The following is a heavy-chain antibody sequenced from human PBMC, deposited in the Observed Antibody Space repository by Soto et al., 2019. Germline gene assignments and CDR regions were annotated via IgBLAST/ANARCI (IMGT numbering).Heavy chain of an antibody. D-gene: IGHD3-22*01. V-gene: IGHV3-53*01. CDR2: IYSGGST. CDR3: ARVNYYDSSGYWGAFDI. J-gene: IGHJ3*02. CDR1: GFTVSSNY. Sequence: GGSLRLSCAASGFTVSSNYMSWVRQAPGKGLEWVSVIYSGGSTYYADSVKGRSTISRDNSKNTLYLQMNSLRAEDTAVYYCARVNYYDSSGYWGAFDIWGQGTMVTV.